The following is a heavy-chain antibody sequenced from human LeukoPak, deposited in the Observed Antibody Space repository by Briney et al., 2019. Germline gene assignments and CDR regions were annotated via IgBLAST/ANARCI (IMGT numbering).Heavy chain of an antibody. CDR2: IKEDGSEK. V-gene: IGHV3-7*01. CDR1: GFTFSSYW. D-gene: IGHD2-15*01. CDR3: ARGRYCSGGSCYFDY. Sequence: PGGSLRLSCAASGFTFSSYWMSWVRQAPGKGLEWVANIKEDGSEKYYVDSVKGRFTIPRDNAKNSLYLQMNSLRAEDTAVYYCARGRYCSGGSCYFDYWGQGTLVTVSS. J-gene: IGHJ4*02.